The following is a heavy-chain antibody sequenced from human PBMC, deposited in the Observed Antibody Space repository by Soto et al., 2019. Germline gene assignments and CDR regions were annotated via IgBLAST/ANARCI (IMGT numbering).Heavy chain of an antibody. CDR2: IYWDDDK. CDR1: GFSLSTGGVG. CDR3: IQSRCGGDCLQSYASHYYYGMDV. V-gene: IGHV2-5*02. Sequence: QITLKESGPTLVKPTQTLTLTCTFSGFSLSTGGVGVGWIRQPPGKALEWLALIYWDDDKRYSPSLRSRLTISSDTSKNQVVLTMTNMDPVDTATYHCIQSRCGGDCLQSYASHYYYGMDVWGQGTTVTVSS. D-gene: IGHD2-21*02. J-gene: IGHJ6*02.